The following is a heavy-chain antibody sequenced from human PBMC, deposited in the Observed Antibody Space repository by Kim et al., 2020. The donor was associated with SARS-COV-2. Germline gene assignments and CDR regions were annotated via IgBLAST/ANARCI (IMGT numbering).Heavy chain of an antibody. D-gene: IGHD2-15*01. J-gene: IGHJ6*02. Sequence: ASVKVSCKVSGYTLTELSMHWVRQAPGKGLEWMGGFDPEDGETIYAQKFQGRVTMTEDTSTDTAYMELSSLRSEDTAVYYCATVFRGLREVYYGMDVWGQGTTVTVSS. V-gene: IGHV1-24*01. CDR2: FDPEDGET. CDR1: GYTLTELS. CDR3: ATVFRGLREVYYGMDV.